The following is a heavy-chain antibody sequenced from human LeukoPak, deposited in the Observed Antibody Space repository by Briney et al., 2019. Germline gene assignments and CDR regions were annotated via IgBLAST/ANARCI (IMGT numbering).Heavy chain of an antibody. V-gene: IGHV3-30*04. CDR3: ARDPSSPGVGSSWAYYFDY. D-gene: IGHD6-13*01. CDR1: GCTFSSYA. CDR2: ISYDGSNK. J-gene: IGHJ4*02. Sequence: GGSLRLSCAASGCTFSSYAMHWVRQAPGKGLEWVAVISYDGSNKYYADSVKGRFTISRDNSKNTLYLQMNSLRAEDTAVYYCARDPSSPGVGSSWAYYFDYWGQGTLVTVSS.